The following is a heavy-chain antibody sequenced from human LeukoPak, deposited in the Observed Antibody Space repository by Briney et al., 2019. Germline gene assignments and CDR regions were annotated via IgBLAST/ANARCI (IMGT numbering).Heavy chain of an antibody. Sequence: GGSLRLSCAASGFTFSSYAMSWVRQAPGKRLEWVSAISGSGGSTYYADSVKGRSTISRDNSKNTLYLQMNSLRAEDTAVYYCAKDRTKQWLGLFDYWGQGTLVTVSS. CDR2: ISGSGGST. D-gene: IGHD6-19*01. CDR1: GFTFSSYA. J-gene: IGHJ4*02. CDR3: AKDRTKQWLGLFDY. V-gene: IGHV3-23*01.